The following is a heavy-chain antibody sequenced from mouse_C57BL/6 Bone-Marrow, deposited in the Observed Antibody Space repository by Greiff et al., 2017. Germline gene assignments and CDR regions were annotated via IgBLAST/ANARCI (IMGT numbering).Heavy chain of an antibody. CDR3: ARSGPLGRSFDY. J-gene: IGHJ2*01. CDR2: IYPTSGRT. V-gene: IGHV1-55*01. Sequence: QVQLKQPGAELVKPGASVKMSCKASGYTFTSYRITWVKQRPGQGLEWIGDIYPTSGRTNYNEKFKSKAILTVDTSSNTAYMKLSSLTSEDSAVFCCARSGPLGRSFDYWGQGTTLTVSS. CDR1: GYTFTSYR. D-gene: IGHD4-1*01.